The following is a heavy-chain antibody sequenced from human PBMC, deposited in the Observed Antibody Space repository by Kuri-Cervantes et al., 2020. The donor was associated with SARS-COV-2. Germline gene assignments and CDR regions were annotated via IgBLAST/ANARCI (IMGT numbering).Heavy chain of an antibody. CDR2: ISAYNGNT. CDR3: AREGYYDSSGYFGDYVRMDV. V-gene: IGHV1-18*01. Sequence: ASVKVSCKASGYTFTSYGISWVRQAPGQGLEWMGWISAYNGNTSYAQKLQGRVTMTTDTSTSTAYMELRSLRSDDTAVYYCAREGYYDSSGYFGDYVRMDVWGQGTTVTVSS. D-gene: IGHD3-22*01. CDR1: GYTFTSYG. J-gene: IGHJ6*02.